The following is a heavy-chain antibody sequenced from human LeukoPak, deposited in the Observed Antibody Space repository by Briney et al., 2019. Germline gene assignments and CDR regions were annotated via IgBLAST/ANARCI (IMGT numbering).Heavy chain of an antibody. CDR2: ISAYNGNT. V-gene: IGHV1-18*01. D-gene: IGHD4-17*01. CDR3: ARSATMTTVTTMGY. J-gene: IGHJ4*02. CDR1: GYTFTSYG. Sequence: ASVKVSCKASGYTFTSYGISWVRQAPGQGLEWMGWISAYNGNTNYAQKLQGRVTMTTDTSTSTAYMELRSLRSDDTAVYYCARSATMTTVTTMGYWGQGTLVTVPS.